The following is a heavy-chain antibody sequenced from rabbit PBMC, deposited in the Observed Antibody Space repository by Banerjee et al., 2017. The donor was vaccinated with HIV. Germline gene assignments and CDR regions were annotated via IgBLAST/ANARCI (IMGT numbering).Heavy chain of an antibody. CDR2: INTSTGNT. CDR1: GFSFSNKYV. J-gene: IGHJ4*01. V-gene: IGHV1S45*01. D-gene: IGHD7-1*01. Sequence: QEQLEESGGDLVKPEGSLTLTCTASGFSFSNKYVMCWVRQAPGKGLEWIACINTSTGNTVYASWAKGRFTISKTSSTTVTLQMTSLTAADTATYFCARARYPGYGYADYFNLWGPGTLVTVS. CDR3: ARARYPGYGYADYFNL.